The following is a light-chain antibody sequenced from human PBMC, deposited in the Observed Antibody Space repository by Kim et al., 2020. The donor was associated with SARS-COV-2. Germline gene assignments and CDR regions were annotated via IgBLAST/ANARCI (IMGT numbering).Light chain of an antibody. J-gene: IGKJ2*01. V-gene: IGKV4-1*01. Sequence: DIVMTQSPESLAVSLGERATINCKSSQSVLFSSHNKNFLAWYQQKPGQPPKSLIYWASVRVPGVPDRFTGSGSGTDFTLTISSLQTEDVAVYYCQQYHSSPYTFGQGTKLEI. CDR1: QSVLFSSHNKNF. CDR3: QQYHSSPYT. CDR2: WAS.